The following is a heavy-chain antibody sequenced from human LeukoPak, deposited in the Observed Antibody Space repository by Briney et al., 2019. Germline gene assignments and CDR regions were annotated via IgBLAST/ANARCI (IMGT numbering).Heavy chain of an antibody. Sequence: SQTLSLTCTVSGGSISSGGYYWSWIRPHPGKGLEWVVYIYYSGSTYYNPSLKSRVTISVDTSKNQFSLKLSSVTAADTAVYYCARSDCSSTSCYRLNWFDPWGQGTLVTVSS. CDR3: ARSDCSSTSCYRLNWFDP. J-gene: IGHJ5*02. CDR2: IYYSGST. CDR1: GGSISSGGYY. D-gene: IGHD2-2*02. V-gene: IGHV4-31*03.